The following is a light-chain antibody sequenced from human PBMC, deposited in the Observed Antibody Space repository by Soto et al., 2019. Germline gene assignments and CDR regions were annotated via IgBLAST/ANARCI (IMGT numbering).Light chain of an antibody. V-gene: IGKV4-1*01. CDR3: LQYYGAPPHT. CDR2: WAS. J-gene: IGKJ2*01. Sequence: IVLTQSPDSLAVFLGERATITCKSSQSLFYSAYRTNYLAWYQDKPGQPPKLLISWASTRASGVPARFSGSGSGTEFTLAISSLQAEDVAAYYCLQYYGAPPHTFGQGTKLEI. CDR1: QSLFYSAYRTNY.